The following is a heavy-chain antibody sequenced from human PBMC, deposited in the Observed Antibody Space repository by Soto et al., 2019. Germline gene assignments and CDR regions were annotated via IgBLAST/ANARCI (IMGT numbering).Heavy chain of an antibody. CDR3: ARDGSGSYWWLGWFDP. Sequence: EVQLVQSGAEVKKPGESLKISCKGSGYSFTSYWIGWVRQMPGKGLEWVGIIYPGDSDTRYSPYFQGQVTISADKSINTAYLQWSSLKASDTAMYYCARDGSGSYWWLGWFDPWGQGTLVTVSS. CDR2: IYPGDSDT. J-gene: IGHJ5*02. CDR1: GYSFTSYW. V-gene: IGHV5-51*01. D-gene: IGHD3-10*01.